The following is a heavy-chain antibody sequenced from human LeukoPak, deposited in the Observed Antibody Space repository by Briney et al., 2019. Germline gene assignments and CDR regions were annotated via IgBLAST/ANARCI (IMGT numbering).Heavy chain of an antibody. Sequence: GASVKVSCKASGYTFTGYYMHWVRQAPGQGLEWMGWINPNSGGTNYAQKFQGRVTMTRDTSISTAYMELSRLRSDDTAVYYCARAGVVVPAAPPHNWFDPWGQGTLVTVSS. J-gene: IGHJ5*02. D-gene: IGHD2-2*01. CDR1: GYTFTGYY. V-gene: IGHV1-2*02. CDR3: ARAGVVVPAAPPHNWFDP. CDR2: INPNSGGT.